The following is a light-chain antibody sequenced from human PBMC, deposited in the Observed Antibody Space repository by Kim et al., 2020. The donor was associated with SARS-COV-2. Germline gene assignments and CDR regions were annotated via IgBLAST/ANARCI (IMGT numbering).Light chain of an antibody. V-gene: IGKV1-27*01. CDR3: QKYDSAPWT. J-gene: IGKJ1*01. CDR1: QDIANY. CDR2: AAS. Sequence: ASVGDGVTITCRASQDIANYLAWYQQKPGKVPKLLVYAASALKSGVPSRFSGSRSGTDFTLTISNLQPEDVATYYCQKYDSAPWTFGQGTKVDIK.